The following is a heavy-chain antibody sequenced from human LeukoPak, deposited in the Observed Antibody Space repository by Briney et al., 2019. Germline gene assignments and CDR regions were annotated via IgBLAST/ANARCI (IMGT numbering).Heavy chain of an antibody. J-gene: IGHJ6*03. D-gene: IGHD1-26*01. CDR1: GGSISSSSYY. CDR3: ARDVWVGTSGYYMDV. V-gene: IGHV4-39*07. Sequence: NSSETLSLTCTVSGGSISSSSYYWGWIRQPPGKGLEWIGSIYYSGSTYYNPSLKSRVTISVDTSKNQFSLKLSSVTAADTAVYYCARDVWVGTSGYYMDVWGKGTTVTVSS. CDR2: IYYSGST.